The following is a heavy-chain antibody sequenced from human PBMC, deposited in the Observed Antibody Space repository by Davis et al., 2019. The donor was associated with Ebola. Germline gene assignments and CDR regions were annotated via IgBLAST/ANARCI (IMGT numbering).Heavy chain of an antibody. CDR1: GGTFSSYA. J-gene: IGHJ5*01. CDR3: ARGRQQLVLSNWFDS. V-gene: IGHV1-69*13. CDR2: IIPIFGTA. Sequence: SVKVSCKASGGTFSSYAISWVRQAPGQGLEWMGGIIPIFGTANYAQKFQGRFTITADQSKSTAYMELSSLRSEDTAVYYCARGRQQLVLSNWFDSWGQGTLVTVSS. D-gene: IGHD6-13*01.